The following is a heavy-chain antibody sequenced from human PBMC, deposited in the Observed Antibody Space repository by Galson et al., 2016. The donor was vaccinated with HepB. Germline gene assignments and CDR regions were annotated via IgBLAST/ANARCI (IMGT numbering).Heavy chain of an antibody. CDR3: ARDRSFGGGFDI. J-gene: IGHJ3*02. D-gene: IGHD3-3*01. Sequence: SETLSLTCTVSGFSISSGYYWGWIRQSPGKGLEWIGTIYHSGSTYYSPSRKSRVTISVDTSKNIFSLKVTSVTAADTAVYYCARDRSFGGGFDIWGQGTMVTVSS. CDR1: GFSISSGYY. V-gene: IGHV4-38-2*02. CDR2: IYHSGST.